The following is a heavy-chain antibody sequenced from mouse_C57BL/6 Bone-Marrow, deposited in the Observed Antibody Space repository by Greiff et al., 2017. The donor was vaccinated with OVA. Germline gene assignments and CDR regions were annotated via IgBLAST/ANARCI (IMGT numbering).Heavy chain of an antibody. D-gene: IGHD2-2*01. CDR1: GFTFSSYA. CDR2: ISDGGSYT. V-gene: IGHV5-4*01. J-gene: IGHJ4*01. Sequence: EVQLVESGGGLVKPGGSLKLSCAASGFTFSSYAMSWVRQTPEKRLEWVATISDGGSYTYYPDNVKGRFTITRDNSNNNLYLQMSHLESEDTSMCYCARAQGLSLYAMDYWGQGTSVTVSS. CDR3: ARAQGLSLYAMDY.